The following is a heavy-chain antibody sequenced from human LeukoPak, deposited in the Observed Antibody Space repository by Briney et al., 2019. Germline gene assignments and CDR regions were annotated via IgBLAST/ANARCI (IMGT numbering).Heavy chain of an antibody. D-gene: IGHD2-2*01. J-gene: IGHJ4*02. CDR2: ISYTGST. CDR1: GGSIRSGDYN. CDR3: ARAAVPDY. Sequence: SETLSLTCTVSGGSIRSGDYNRSWIRQPPGKGLEWIGYISYTGSTYYNPSLKSQVTMSVDTSKNQFSLTLTSVTAADTAVYYCARAAVPDYWGQGTLVTVSS. V-gene: IGHV4-30-4*01.